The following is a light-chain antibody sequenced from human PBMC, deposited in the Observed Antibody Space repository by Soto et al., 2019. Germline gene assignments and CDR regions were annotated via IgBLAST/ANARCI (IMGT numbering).Light chain of an antibody. V-gene: IGLV2-14*01. Sequence: QSVLTQPASVSGSPGQSITISCTGTSTDVGSYNYVSWYRQPPGKAPKLMIYDVTNRPPGVSNRFSGSKSGNTASLTISGLQAEDEADYYCRSYSGSSTLVVFGGGTKLTVL. CDR3: RSYSGSSTLVV. CDR1: STDVGSYNY. J-gene: IGLJ2*01. CDR2: DVT.